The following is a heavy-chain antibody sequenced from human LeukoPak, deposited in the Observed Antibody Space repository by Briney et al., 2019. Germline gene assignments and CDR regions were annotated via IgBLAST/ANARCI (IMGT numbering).Heavy chain of an antibody. Sequence: GGSLRLSCAASGFTFDEFAMHWVRQAPGKGLEWVSGISWNSGSIGYADSVKGRFSISRDNAKNSLYLQMNSLRAEDTALYYCAKDIDLLTLQTNLGLDYWGQGTLVTVSS. D-gene: IGHD3-9*01. J-gene: IGHJ4*02. CDR1: GFTFDEFA. CDR3: AKDIDLLTLQTNLGLDY. CDR2: ISWNSGSI. V-gene: IGHV3-9*01.